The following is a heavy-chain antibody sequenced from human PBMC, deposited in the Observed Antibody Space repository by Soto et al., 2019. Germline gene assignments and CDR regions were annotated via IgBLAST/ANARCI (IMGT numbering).Heavy chain of an antibody. CDR2: INHSGST. V-gene: IGHV4-34*01. D-gene: IGHD2-8*02. CDR3: ARDKITGLFDY. Sequence: SETLSLTCAVYCGSFSGYSWTWLRQPPGTGLEWIGEINHSGSTNYNPSLKSRVTISVDTSKNQFSLKLTSVTAADTAVYYCARDKITGLFDYWGQGTLVTVSS. CDR1: CGSFSGYS. J-gene: IGHJ4*02.